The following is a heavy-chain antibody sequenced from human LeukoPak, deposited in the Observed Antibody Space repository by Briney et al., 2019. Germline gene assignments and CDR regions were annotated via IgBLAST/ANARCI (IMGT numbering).Heavy chain of an antibody. J-gene: IGHJ4*02. V-gene: IGHV4-34*01. CDR1: GGSFSGYY. CDR2: INHSGST. D-gene: IGHD3-3*01. Sequence: PSETLSLTCAVYGGSFSGYYWSWIRQPPGKGLEWIGEINHSGSTNYNPSLKSRVTISVDTSKNQFSLKLSSVTAADTAVYYCARIFSDFWSGYYTNFDYWGQGTLVTVSS. CDR3: ARIFSDFWSGYYTNFDY.